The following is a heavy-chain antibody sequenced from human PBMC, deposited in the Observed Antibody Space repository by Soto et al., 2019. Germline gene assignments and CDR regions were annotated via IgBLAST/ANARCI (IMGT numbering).Heavy chain of an antibody. Sequence: GGSLRLSCAASGFTFSSYGMHWVRQAPGKGLEWVAVIWYDGSNKYYADSVKGRFTISRDNSKNTLYLQMNSLRAEDTAVYYCARALIRGVINNWFDPWGQGTLVTVSS. D-gene: IGHD3-10*01. V-gene: IGHV3-33*01. CDR1: GFTFSSYG. J-gene: IGHJ5*02. CDR2: IWYDGSNK. CDR3: ARALIRGVINNWFDP.